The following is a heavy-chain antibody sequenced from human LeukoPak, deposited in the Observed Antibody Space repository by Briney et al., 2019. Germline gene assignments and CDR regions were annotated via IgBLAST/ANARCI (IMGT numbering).Heavy chain of an antibody. CDR1: GFIFSTYG. V-gene: IGHV3-30*18. CDR2: ISYDGSNK. D-gene: IGHD1-26*01. CDR3: AKLGGATMDAFDT. J-gene: IGHJ3*02. Sequence: GGSLRLSCAASGFIFSTYGMHWVRQAPGKGLEWVAVISYDGSNKYYADSVKGRFTISRDNSKNTLYLQMNSLRAEDTAVYYCAKLGGATMDAFDTWGQGTMVTVSS.